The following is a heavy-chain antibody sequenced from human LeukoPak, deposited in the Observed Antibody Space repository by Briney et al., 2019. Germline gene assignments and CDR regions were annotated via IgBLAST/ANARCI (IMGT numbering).Heavy chain of an antibody. CDR1: GYTFTSYE. Sequence: AASVTVSCTASGYTFTSYEINWVRQAPGQGLEWMGCMNPNSSNTDYAQTFKGRVTMTRNTSKNTVYMEMNSLRSEDTAVYYCGRGGCGYCCNTRCLCGAHYYYMDVWGKGTTVTVSS. CDR3: GRGGCGYCCNTRCLCGAHYYYMDV. J-gene: IGHJ6*03. CDR2: MNPNSSNT. D-gene: IGHD2-2*01. V-gene: IGHV1-8*01.